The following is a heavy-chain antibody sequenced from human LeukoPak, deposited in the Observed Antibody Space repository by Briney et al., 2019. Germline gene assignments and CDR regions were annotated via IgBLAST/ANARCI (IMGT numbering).Heavy chain of an antibody. D-gene: IGHD1-1*01. V-gene: IGHV3-74*01. Sequence: QPGGSLRLSCAASGFTFSSYWMHWVRQDPGKGLVWVSRINSDGSSTNYADSVKGRFTISRDNDKNTLYLQMNSLRAEDTAVYYCARETPTGSGRAFDIWGQGTMVTVSS. J-gene: IGHJ3*02. CDR1: GFTFSSYW. CDR3: ARETPTGSGRAFDI. CDR2: INSDGSST.